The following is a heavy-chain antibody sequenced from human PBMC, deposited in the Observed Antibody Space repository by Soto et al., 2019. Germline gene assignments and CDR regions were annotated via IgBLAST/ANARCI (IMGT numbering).Heavy chain of an antibody. Sequence: EVQLLESGGGLVQPGGSLRLSCAASGFTFSSYAISWVRQAPGKGLEWVSAISGSGGSTYYADSVKGRFSISRDNSKNALYLQMSSLRAEDTAVYYCAKGSTYYYDSSGYYYPCYFDYWGQGTLVTVSS. D-gene: IGHD3-22*01. J-gene: IGHJ4*02. V-gene: IGHV3-23*01. CDR3: AKGSTYYYDSSGYYYPCYFDY. CDR1: GFTFSSYA. CDR2: ISGSGGST.